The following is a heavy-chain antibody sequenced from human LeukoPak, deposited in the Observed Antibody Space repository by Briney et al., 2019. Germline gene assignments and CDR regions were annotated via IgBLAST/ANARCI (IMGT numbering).Heavy chain of an antibody. D-gene: IGHD2-15*01. V-gene: IGHV4-59*08. CDR1: GGSISSYY. Sequence: PSETLSLTCTVSGGSISSYYWSWIRQPPGKGLEWIGYIYYSGSTNYNPSLKSRVTISVDTSKNQFSPKLSSVTAADTAVYYCARSEGYCSGGSCYGPGVKEIDYWGQGTLVTVSS. J-gene: IGHJ4*02. CDR3: ARSEGYCSGGSCYGPGVKEIDY. CDR2: IYYSGST.